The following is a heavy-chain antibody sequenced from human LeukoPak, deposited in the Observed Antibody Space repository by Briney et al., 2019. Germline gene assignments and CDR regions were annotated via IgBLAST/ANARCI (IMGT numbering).Heavy chain of an antibody. D-gene: IGHD6-19*01. Sequence: SETLSLTCTFSGGSFSSGTFYWAWIRQPPGKGLEWCGSIHFRGGTYYHPSLKRRVTLSVDTCKNQFSLKVTSVTAADTAVYYCARPGGRLARSPFDYWGQETLVTVSS. V-gene: IGHV4-39*01. CDR2: IHFRGGT. CDR3: ARPGGRLARSPFDY. J-gene: IGHJ4*02. CDR1: GGSFSSGTFY.